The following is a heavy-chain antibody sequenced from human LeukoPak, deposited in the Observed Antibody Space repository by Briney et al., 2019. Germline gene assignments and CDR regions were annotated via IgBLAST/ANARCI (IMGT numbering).Heavy chain of an antibody. CDR1: GFTFSDYY. CDR2: ISSSGSTI. CDR3: ARARNYDFWSGYYFDY. Sequence: GGSLRLSCAASGFTFSDYYMSWIRQAPGKWLEWVSYISSSGSTIYYADSVKGRFTISRDNAKNSLYLQMNSLRAEDTAVYYCARARNYDFWSGYYFDYWGQGTLVTVSS. V-gene: IGHV3-11*01. J-gene: IGHJ4*02. D-gene: IGHD3-3*01.